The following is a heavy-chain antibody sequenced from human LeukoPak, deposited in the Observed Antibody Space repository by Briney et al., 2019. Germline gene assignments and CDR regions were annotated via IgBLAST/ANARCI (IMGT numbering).Heavy chain of an antibody. Sequence: PGRSLRLSLAGSGFNFSSYAMHWVRQGPGKGLEWVAVISYDGSNKYYADSVKGRFTISRDNSENTLYLQMNSLRAEDTAVYYCAKEFTIFGGPGYFDSWGQGTLVTASS. D-gene: IGHD3-3*01. J-gene: IGHJ4*02. CDR2: ISYDGSNK. CDR3: AKEFTIFGGPGYFDS. V-gene: IGHV3-30-3*01. CDR1: GFNFSSYA.